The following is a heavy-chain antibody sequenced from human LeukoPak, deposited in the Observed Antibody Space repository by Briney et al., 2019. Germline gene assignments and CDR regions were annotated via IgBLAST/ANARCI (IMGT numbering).Heavy chain of an antibody. J-gene: IGHJ4*02. Sequence: NPSETLSLTCTVSGGSISSDYWSWIRQPPGKGLEWIGYIYYSGSTNYNPSLKSRVTISVDTSKNQFSLKLNSVTAADTAVYYCARSDGSSPDYWGQGTLVTVSS. V-gene: IGHV4-59*08. D-gene: IGHD6-13*01. CDR2: IYYSGST. CDR3: ARSDGSSPDY. CDR1: GGSISSDY.